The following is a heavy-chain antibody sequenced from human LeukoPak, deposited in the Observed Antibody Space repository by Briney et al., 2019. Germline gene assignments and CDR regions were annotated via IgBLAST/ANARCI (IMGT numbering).Heavy chain of an antibody. CDR1: GFTFSSYA. D-gene: IGHD3-10*01. CDR2: ISGSGGST. J-gene: IGHJ4*02. V-gene: IGHV3-23*01. Sequence: GGSLRLSCAASGFTFSSYAMSWVRQAPGKGLEWVSAISGSGGSTCYADSMKGRFTISRDNSKNTLYLQMNSLRAEDTAVYYCAKRGLHGGSGSYQPDDYWGQGTLVTVSS. CDR3: AKRGLHGGSGSYQPDDY.